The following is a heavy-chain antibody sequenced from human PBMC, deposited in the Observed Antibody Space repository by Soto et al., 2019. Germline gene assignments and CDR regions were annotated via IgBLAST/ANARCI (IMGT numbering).Heavy chain of an antibody. V-gene: IGHV1-24*01. J-gene: IGHJ6*02. CDR3: AVESPTTGITPPHYNGMDV. Sequence: QVQLAQSGAEVKKPGASVKVSCTVSGHTVTDLSIHWVRLSPGKGLEWMGNFEPEDGERVYAPKFQGRVKVTEDTSANTAYLEFSSLTPDDTAVYYCAVESPTTGITPPHYNGMDVWGQGTTVTVSS. CDR2: FEPEDGER. CDR1: GHTVTDLS. D-gene: IGHD3-10*01.